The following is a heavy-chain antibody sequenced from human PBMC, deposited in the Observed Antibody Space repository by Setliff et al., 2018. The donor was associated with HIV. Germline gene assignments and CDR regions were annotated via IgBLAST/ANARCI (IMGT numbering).Heavy chain of an antibody. CDR3: AAASSWDPLLDY. D-gene: IGHD6-13*01. J-gene: IGHJ4*02. V-gene: IGHV4-59*03. Sequence: SETLSLTCTVSGGSISGYYWSWIRQPPGKGLEWIGTIFYTGNTNYNPSLKSRVTLSGGMSENQLFLRLTSVTAADTAVYYCAAASSWDPLLDYWGQGTLVTVSS. CDR2: IFYTGNT. CDR1: GGSISGYY.